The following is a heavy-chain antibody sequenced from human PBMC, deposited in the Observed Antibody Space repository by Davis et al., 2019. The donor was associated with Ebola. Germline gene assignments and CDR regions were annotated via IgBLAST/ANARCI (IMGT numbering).Heavy chain of an antibody. CDR1: GYTFTSYG. CDR2: ISAYNGNT. J-gene: IGHJ4*02. Sequence: ASVKVSCKASGYTFTSYGISWVRQAPGQGLEWMGWISAYNGNTNYAQKLQGRVTMTTDTSTSTAYMELRSLRSDDTAVYYCAGGVTMVRGTFWCDYWGQGTLVTVSS. CDR3: AGGVTMVRGTFWCDY. D-gene: IGHD3-10*01. V-gene: IGHV1-18*01.